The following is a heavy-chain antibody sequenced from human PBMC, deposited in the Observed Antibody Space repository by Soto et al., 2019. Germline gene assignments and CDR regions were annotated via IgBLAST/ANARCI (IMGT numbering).Heavy chain of an antibody. Sequence: GSLRLSCTASGFNFKNNAMSWVRQAPGKGLEWVSGISGSGASTYDADSVKGRFTISRDNSKRTLYLQMNSLRAEDTAKYYCARASYYYNTSALRAWFDPWGQGTLVTVSS. D-gene: IGHD3-22*01. V-gene: IGHV3-23*01. J-gene: IGHJ5*02. CDR3: ARASYYYNTSALRAWFDP. CDR1: GFNFKNNA. CDR2: ISGSGAST.